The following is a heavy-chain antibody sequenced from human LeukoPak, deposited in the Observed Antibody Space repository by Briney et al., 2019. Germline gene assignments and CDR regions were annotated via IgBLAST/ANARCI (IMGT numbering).Heavy chain of an antibody. CDR3: ARGYSTNYYYGMDV. CDR2: ISAYNGNT. D-gene: IGHD5-12*01. J-gene: IGHJ6*02. V-gene: IGHV1-18*01. Sequence: ASVKVSCKDSGYTFTNYGISWVRQAPGQGLEWMGWISAYNGNTNYAQKVQDRVTMTTGSSTSTAYMELRSLRSDDTAVYYCARGYSTNYYYGMDVWGQGTTVTVSS. CDR1: GYTFTNYG.